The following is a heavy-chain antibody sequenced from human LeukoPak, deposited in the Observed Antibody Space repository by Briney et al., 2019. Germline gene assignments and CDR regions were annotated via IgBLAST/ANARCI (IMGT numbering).Heavy chain of an antibody. V-gene: IGHV3-9*01. CDR3: AKDALTHSSGWYGAFDI. Sequence: GGSLRLSCAASGFTLDDYAMHWVRQAPGKGLEWVSGVSWNSGSIGYADSVKGRFTISRDNAKNSLYLQMNSLRAEDTALYYCAKDALTHSSGWYGAFDIWGQGTMVTVSS. J-gene: IGHJ3*02. D-gene: IGHD6-19*01. CDR1: GFTLDDYA. CDR2: VSWNSGSI.